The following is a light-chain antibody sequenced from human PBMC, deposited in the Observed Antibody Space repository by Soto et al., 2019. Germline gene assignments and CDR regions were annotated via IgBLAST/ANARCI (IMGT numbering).Light chain of an antibody. Sequence: DIQMTQSPSSVSASVGDRVTITCRASQGVTTWLAWYQQKPGKAPKLLIYDASNLETGVPSRFSGRGYGTDFTFTISSLQPEDFATYFCQQYDTLKVTFGPGTKVDIK. CDR2: DAS. CDR3: QQYDTLKVT. V-gene: IGKV1-33*01. CDR1: QGVTTW. J-gene: IGKJ3*01.